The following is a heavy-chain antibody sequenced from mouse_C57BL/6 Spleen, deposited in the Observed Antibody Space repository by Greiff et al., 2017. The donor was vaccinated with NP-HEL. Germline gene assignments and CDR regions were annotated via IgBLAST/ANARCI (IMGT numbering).Heavy chain of an antibody. Sequence: VQLQQSGTVLARPGASVKMSCKTSGYTFTSYWMHWVKQRPGQGLEWIGAIYPGNGDTSYNQKFKGKAKLTAVTSASTAYMELSSLTNEDSAVCGGYSTCSAWFAYWGQGTLVTVSA. V-gene: IGHV1-5*01. D-gene: IGHD3-2*02. CDR1: GYTFTSYW. CDR2: IYPGNGDT. J-gene: IGHJ3*01. CDR3: YSTCSAWFAY.